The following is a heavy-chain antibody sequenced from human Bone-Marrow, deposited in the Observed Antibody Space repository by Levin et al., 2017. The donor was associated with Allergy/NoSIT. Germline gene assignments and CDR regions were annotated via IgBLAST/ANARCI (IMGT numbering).Heavy chain of an antibody. J-gene: IGHJ6*02. Sequence: LSLTCAASGFTFRDYFMSWIRQAPGKGLEWVSYISPSSNNKYYADSVKGRFTISRDNARKSLYLQMDSLRAEDTAVYYCVRDLNGMDVWGQGSTVTVSS. V-gene: IGHV3-11*01. CDR2: ISPSSNNK. CDR1: GFTFRDYF. CDR3: VRDLNGMDV.